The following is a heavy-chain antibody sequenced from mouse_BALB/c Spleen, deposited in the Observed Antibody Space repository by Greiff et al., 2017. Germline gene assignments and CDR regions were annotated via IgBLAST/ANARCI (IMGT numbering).Heavy chain of an antibody. CDR1: GYSITSGYY. CDR3: ARDGPYGSSGGFAY. V-gene: IGHV3-6*02. J-gene: IGHJ3*01. CDR2: ISYDGSN. Sequence: DVQLQESGPGLVKPSQSLSLTCSVTGYSITSGYYWNWIRQFPGNKLEWMGYISYDGSNNYNPSLKNRISITRDTSKNQFFLKLNSVTTEDTATYYCARDGPYGSSGGFAYWGQGTLVTVSA. D-gene: IGHD1-1*01.